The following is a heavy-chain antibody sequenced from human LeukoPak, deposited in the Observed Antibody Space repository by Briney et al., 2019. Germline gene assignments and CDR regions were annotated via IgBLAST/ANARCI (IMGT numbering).Heavy chain of an antibody. CDR3: ATSGSRGRIAVAGEGYFDY. CDR1: GYTLTELS. J-gene: IGHJ4*02. V-gene: IGHV1-24*01. CDR2: FDPEDGET. Sequence: GASVKVSCKVSGYTLTELSMHWVRQAPGKGLEWMGGFDPEDGETIYAQKFQGRVTMTEDTSTDTAYMELSSLRSEDTAVYYCATSGSRGRIAVAGEGYFDYWGQGTLVTVSS. D-gene: IGHD6-19*01.